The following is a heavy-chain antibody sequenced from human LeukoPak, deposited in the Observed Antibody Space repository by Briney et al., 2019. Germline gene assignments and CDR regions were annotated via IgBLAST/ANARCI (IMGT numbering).Heavy chain of an antibody. D-gene: IGHD1-26*01. CDR1: VYTFTGYY. CDR3: ARSPLWELYLDY. J-gene: IGHJ4*02. Sequence: GASVKVSCKASVYTFTGYYMHWVRQAPGQGLEWMGWINPNSGGTNYAQKFQGWVTMTRDTSTSTAYMELSRLRSDDTAVYYCARSPLWELYLDYWGQGTLVTVSS. CDR2: INPNSGGT. V-gene: IGHV1-2*04.